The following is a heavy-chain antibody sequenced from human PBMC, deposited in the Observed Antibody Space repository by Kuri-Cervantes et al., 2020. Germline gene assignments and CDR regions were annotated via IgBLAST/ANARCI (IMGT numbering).Heavy chain of an antibody. Sequence: SGPTLVKPPETLTLTCTVSGFSLSNASMGVSWIRQPPGKALEWLAHIFSNDEKSYSTSLKSRLTITKDTSKIQVVLTMTNMDPVDTATYSCEHTNRVTGLVYWGQGTLVTVSS. V-gene: IGHV2-26*01. CDR3: EHTNRVTGLVY. D-gene: IGHD5-18*01. CDR2: IFSNDEK. J-gene: IGHJ4*02. CDR1: GFSLSNASMG.